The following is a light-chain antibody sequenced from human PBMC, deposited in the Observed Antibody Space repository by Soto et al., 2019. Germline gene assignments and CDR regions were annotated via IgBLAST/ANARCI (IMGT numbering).Light chain of an antibody. Sequence: EIVLTQSPATLSLSPGERATLSCKASQSVSSFLAWYQQKPGQAPRLLIYDVSSRATGSPTRFSGSGSGTDVTLTISSLEPEDFAVYYCQQRINWPLTFGGGTKVEIK. CDR1: QSVSSF. V-gene: IGKV3-11*01. J-gene: IGKJ4*01. CDR2: DVS. CDR3: QQRINWPLT.